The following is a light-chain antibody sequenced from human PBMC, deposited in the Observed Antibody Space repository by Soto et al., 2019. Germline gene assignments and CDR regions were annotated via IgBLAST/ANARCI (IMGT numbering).Light chain of an antibody. Sequence: DIQMTQSPSSLAASVGXRVTITCRASQSISSNLNWYQQKPGKAPKLLIYAASNLQSGVPSTFSGSGSGTDFTLTISSLQPEDFATYYCQQSHSIPWTFGQGTKVDIK. J-gene: IGKJ1*01. CDR2: AAS. CDR1: QSISSN. CDR3: QQSHSIPWT. V-gene: IGKV1-39*01.